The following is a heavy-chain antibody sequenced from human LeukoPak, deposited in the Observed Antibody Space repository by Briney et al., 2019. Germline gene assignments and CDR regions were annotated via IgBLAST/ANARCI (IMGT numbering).Heavy chain of an antibody. D-gene: IGHD5-12*01. J-gene: IGHJ6*03. Sequence: SETLSLTCTVSGGSISSSSYYWGWIRQPPGKGLEWIGSIYYSGSTYYNPSLKSRVTISVDTSKSQVSLKLSSVTAADTAMYYCARVLGGYDASVFRYYHYYMDVWGKGTTVTISS. CDR2: IYYSGST. CDR1: GGSISSSSYY. V-gene: IGHV4-39*07. CDR3: ARVLGGYDASVFRYYHYYMDV.